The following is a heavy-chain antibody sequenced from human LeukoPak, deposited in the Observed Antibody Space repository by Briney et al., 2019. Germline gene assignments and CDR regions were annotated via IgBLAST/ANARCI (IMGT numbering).Heavy chain of an antibody. CDR3: ARAGVVVPAAANWFDP. J-gene: IGHJ5*02. CDR1: GYTFTGYY. D-gene: IGHD2-2*01. Sequence: GASVKVSCKASGYTFTGYYMHWVRHAPGQGLEWMGWINPNSGGTNYAQKFQGRVTMTRDTSISTAYMELSRLRSDDTAVYYCARAGVVVPAAANWFDPWGQGTLVTVSS. CDR2: INPNSGGT. V-gene: IGHV1-2*02.